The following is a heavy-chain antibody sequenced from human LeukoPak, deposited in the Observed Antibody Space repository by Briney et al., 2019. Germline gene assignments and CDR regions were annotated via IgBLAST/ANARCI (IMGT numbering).Heavy chain of an antibody. CDR3: AAGITGTTPTVGAFDI. D-gene: IGHD1-20*01. Sequence: QPGGSLRLSCAASGFTFSSYAMGWVRQAPGKGLEWVSAISGSGGSTYYADSVKGRFTISRDNSKNTLYLQMNSLRAEDTAVYYCAAGITGTTPTVGAFDIWGQGTMVTVSS. V-gene: IGHV3-23*01. CDR1: GFTFSSYA. CDR2: ISGSGGST. J-gene: IGHJ3*02.